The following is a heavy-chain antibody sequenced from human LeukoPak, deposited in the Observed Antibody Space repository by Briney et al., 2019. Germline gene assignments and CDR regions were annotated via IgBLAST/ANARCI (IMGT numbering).Heavy chain of an antibody. CDR2: IYASGST. CDR1: GGSISSYY. V-gene: IGHV4-4*07. D-gene: IGHD3-10*01. Sequence: SETLSLTCTVSGGSISSYYWSWIRQPAGKGLEWIGRIYASGSTNYNPSLKSRVTMSVDTSKNQFSLKLSSVTAADTAVYYCARDLHGSGTWDWFDPWGQGTLVTVSP. CDR3: ARDLHGSGTWDWFDP. J-gene: IGHJ5*02.